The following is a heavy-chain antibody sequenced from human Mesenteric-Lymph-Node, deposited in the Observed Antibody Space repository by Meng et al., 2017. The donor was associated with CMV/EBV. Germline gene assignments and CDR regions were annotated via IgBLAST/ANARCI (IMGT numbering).Heavy chain of an antibody. CDR1: GFTFSSYS. CDR2: ISSRSSYI. Sequence: GGSLRLSCAASGFTFSSYSMNWVRQAPGKGLEWVSSISSRSSYIYYADSVKGRFTISRDNAKNSLYLQMNSLRAEYTAVYYCARDWYDFWSGYPFDDWGQGTLVTVSS. CDR3: ARDWYDFWSGYPFDD. D-gene: IGHD3-3*01. V-gene: IGHV3-21*01. J-gene: IGHJ4*02.